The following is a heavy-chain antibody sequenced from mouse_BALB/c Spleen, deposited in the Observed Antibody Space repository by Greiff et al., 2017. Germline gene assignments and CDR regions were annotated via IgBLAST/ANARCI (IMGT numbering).Heavy chain of an antibody. D-gene: IGHD1-1*01. J-gene: IGHJ4*01. CDR2: IRNKANGYTT. CDR1: GFTFTDYY. CDR3: ARDKTTLPMDY. V-gene: IGHV7-3*02. Sequence: EVQLVESGGGLVQPGGSLRLSCATSGFTFTDYYMSWVRQPPGKALEWLGFIRNKANGYTTEYSASVKGRFTISRDNSQSILYLQMNTLRAEDSATYYCARDKTTLPMDYWGQGTSVTVSS.